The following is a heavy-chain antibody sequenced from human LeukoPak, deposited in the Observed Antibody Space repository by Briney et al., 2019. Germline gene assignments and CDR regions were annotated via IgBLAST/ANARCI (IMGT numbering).Heavy chain of an antibody. CDR3: AKDGPRGHSYGYPPDAFDI. CDR2: ISGSGGRT. Sequence: GGSLRLSCAASGITFSSYGMNWVRQAPGKGLEWVSGISGSGGRTYYADSVKGRFTISRDDSKNTLYLQINSLRAEDTAVYYCAKDGPRGHSYGYPPDAFDIWGQGTMVTVSS. J-gene: IGHJ3*02. CDR1: GITFSSYG. D-gene: IGHD5-18*01. V-gene: IGHV3-23*01.